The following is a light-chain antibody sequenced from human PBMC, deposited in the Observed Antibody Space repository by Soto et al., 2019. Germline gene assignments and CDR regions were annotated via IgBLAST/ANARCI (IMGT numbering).Light chain of an antibody. CDR1: QGISSY. V-gene: IGKV1-8*01. CDR2: AAS. J-gene: IGKJ3*01. Sequence: AIRMTQSPSSFSASTGDRVTITCRASQGISSYLAWYQQKPGKAPKLLIYAASTLQSGVPSRFSGSGSGTDFTLPISCLLSEDFATYDCQQYYNYPLTCGPGTRVDI. CDR3: QQYYNYPLT.